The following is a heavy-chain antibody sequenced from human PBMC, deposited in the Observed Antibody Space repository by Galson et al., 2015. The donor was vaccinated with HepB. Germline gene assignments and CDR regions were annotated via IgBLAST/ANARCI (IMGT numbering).Heavy chain of an antibody. Sequence: SVKVSCKASGYTFTSYDINWVRQATGQGLEWMGWMNPNSGNTGYAQKFQGRVTMTRNTSISTAYMELSSLRSKDTAVYYCARARRVVVVPAAPPTYYYYYMDVWGKGTTVTVSS. J-gene: IGHJ6*03. CDR1: GYTFTSYD. CDR3: ARARRVVVVPAAPPTYYYYYMDV. CDR2: MNPNSGNT. D-gene: IGHD2-2*01. V-gene: IGHV1-8*01.